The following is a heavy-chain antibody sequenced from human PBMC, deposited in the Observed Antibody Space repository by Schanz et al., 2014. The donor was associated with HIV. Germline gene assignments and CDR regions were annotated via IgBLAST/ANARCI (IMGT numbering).Heavy chain of an antibody. Sequence: VQLVESGGGVVQPGRSLRLSCAASGFTFSTNDMHWVRQVPGKGLEWVAVISYDGRNKYYADSVRGRLTISRDNSKNTLNLQMKSLRAEDTAVYYCAKDRNYYDSKYRGKGNYYYYYGMDVWGQGTTVTVSS. D-gene: IGHD3-22*01. J-gene: IGHJ6*02. CDR2: ISYDGRNK. CDR3: AKDRNYYDSKYRGKGNYYYYYGMDV. CDR1: GFTFSTND. V-gene: IGHV3-30*18.